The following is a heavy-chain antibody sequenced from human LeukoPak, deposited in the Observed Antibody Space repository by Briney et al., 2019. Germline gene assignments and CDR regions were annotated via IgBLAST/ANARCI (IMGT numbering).Heavy chain of an antibody. V-gene: IGHV3-33*01. CDR3: AREAATLRLGELSYDY. D-gene: IGHD3-16*02. J-gene: IGHJ4*02. CDR1: GFTFSSYG. CDR2: IWYDGSNK. Sequence: GRSLRLSCAASGFTFSSYGMHWVRQAPGKGLEWVAVIWYDGSNKYYADSVKGRFTISRDNSKNTLYLQMNSLRAEDTAVYYCAREAATLRLGELSYDYWGQGTLVTVSS.